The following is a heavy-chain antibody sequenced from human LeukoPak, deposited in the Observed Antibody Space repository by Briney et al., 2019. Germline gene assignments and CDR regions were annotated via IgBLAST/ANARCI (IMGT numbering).Heavy chain of an antibody. CDR1: GFTFSDHH. CDR2: TWYDESNK. CDR3: ARGKYSSGWYYLDY. D-gene: IGHD6-19*01. J-gene: IGHJ4*02. V-gene: IGHV3-33*01. Sequence: GGSLRLSCAGSGFTFSDHHMDWVRQAPGKGLEWVAVTWYDESNKNYADSVKGRFTISSDNSKNTLYLQMNSLTAEDTAVYYYARGKYSSGWYYLDYWGQGTLVTVSS.